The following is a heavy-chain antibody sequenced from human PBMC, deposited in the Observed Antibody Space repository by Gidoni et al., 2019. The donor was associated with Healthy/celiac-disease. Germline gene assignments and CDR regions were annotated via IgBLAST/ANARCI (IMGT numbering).Heavy chain of an antibody. D-gene: IGHD5-18*01. V-gene: IGHV4-39*01. CDR2: IYYSGST. Sequence: QLQLQESGPGLVKPSETLSLPCTVSGGSISSSSYYWGWIRQPPGKGLEWIGSIYYSGSTYYNPSLKSRVTISVDTSKNQFSLKLSSVTAADTAVYYCARHKIVQYLSDVETAMDEGYYYYYGMDVWGQGTTVTVSS. J-gene: IGHJ6*02. CDR1: GGSISSSSYY. CDR3: ARHKIVQYLSDVETAMDEGYYYYYGMDV.